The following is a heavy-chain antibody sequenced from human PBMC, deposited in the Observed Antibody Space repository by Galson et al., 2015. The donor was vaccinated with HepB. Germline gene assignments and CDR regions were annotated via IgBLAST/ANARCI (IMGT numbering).Heavy chain of an antibody. CDR3: ARAYYGSGSLDY. CDR1: GYTFTSYG. Sequence: SVKVSCKASGYTFTSYGISWVRQAPGQGLEWMGWISAYNGETKYVQKIQGRVTMTTDTSMTTAYMELRSLRSDDMAVYYCARAYYGSGSLDYWGQGTLVTVSS. D-gene: IGHD3-10*01. CDR2: ISAYNGET. V-gene: IGHV1-18*03. J-gene: IGHJ4*02.